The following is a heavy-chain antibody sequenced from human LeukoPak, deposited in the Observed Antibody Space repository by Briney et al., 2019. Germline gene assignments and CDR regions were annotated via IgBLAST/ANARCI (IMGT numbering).Heavy chain of an antibody. CDR1: GFTFSSYS. Sequence: GGSLRLSCAASGFTFSSYSMNWVRQAPGKGLEWVSSISSSSSYIYYADSVKGRFTISRDNAKNSLYLQMNSLRAEDMALYYCAKDILPDLTGYRLGVFDYWGQGTLVTVSS. D-gene: IGHD3-9*01. J-gene: IGHJ4*02. V-gene: IGHV3-21*04. CDR2: ISSSSSYI. CDR3: AKDILPDLTGYRLGVFDY.